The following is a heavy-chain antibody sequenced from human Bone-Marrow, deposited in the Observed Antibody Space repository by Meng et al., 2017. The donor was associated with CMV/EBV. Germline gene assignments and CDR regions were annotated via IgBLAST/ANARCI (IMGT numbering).Heavy chain of an antibody. V-gene: IGHV3-9*01. Sequence: GGSLRLSCAASGFTFDDYAMHWVRQAPGKGLEWVSGISWNSGSIGYADSVKGRFTISRDNAKNSLYLQMNSLRAEDTAVYYCARHPDPWGQGTLVTVSS. J-gene: IGHJ5*02. CDR1: GFTFDDYA. CDR3: ARHPDP. CDR2: ISWNSGSI.